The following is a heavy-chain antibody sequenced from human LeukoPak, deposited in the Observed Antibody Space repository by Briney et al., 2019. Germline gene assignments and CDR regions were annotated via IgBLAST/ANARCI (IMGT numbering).Heavy chain of an antibody. CDR1: GFTFSSYW. V-gene: IGHV3-74*01. D-gene: IGHD2-15*01. CDR3: ARDLGYCSGGSCYSNWFDP. Sequence: GGSLRLPCAASGFTFSSYWMHWVRQAPGKGLVWVSRINSDGSSTSYADSVKGRFTISRDNAKNTLYLQMNSLRAEDTAVYYCARDLGYCSGGSCYSNWFDPWGQGTLVTVSS. J-gene: IGHJ5*02. CDR2: INSDGSST.